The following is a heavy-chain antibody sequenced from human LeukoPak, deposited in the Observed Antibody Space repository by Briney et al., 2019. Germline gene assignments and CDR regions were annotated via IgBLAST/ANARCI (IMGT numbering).Heavy chain of an antibody. CDR2: FDPEDGET. J-gene: IGHJ6*02. Sequence: ASVKVSCKVSGYTLTELSMHWVRQAPGKGLEWMGGFDPEDGETIYAQKFQGRVTMTTDTSTSTAYMELRSLRSDDTAVYYCARVVYDILTGYYNPPHYYYYYGMDVWGQGTTVTVSS. V-gene: IGHV1-24*01. CDR1: GYTLTELS. D-gene: IGHD3-9*01. CDR3: ARVVYDILTGYYNPPHYYYYYGMDV.